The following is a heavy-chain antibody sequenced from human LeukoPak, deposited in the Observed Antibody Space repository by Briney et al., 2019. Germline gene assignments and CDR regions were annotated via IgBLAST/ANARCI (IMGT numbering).Heavy chain of an antibody. CDR1: GGTFSSYA. CDR3: ATRYCSGGSCYPTPLDY. D-gene: IGHD2-15*01. V-gene: IGHV1-69*13. Sequence: SVKVSCKASGGTFSSYAISWVRQAPGQGLEWRGGIIPIFGTANYAQKFQGRVTITADESTSTAYMELSSLRSEDTAVYYCATRYCSGGSCYPTPLDYWAREPWSPSPQ. J-gene: IGHJ4*02. CDR2: IIPIFGTA.